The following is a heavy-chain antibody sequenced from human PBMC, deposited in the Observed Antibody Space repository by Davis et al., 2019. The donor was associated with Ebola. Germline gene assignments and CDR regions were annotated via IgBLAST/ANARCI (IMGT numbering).Heavy chain of an antibody. V-gene: IGHV1-18*01. Sequence: ASVKVSCKASGYTFTSYGISWVRQAPGQGFEWMGWISAYNGNTNYAQKLQGRVTMTTDTSTSTAYMELSSLRSEDTAVYYCARDLSDSGWYENWFDPWGQGTLVTVSS. CDR3: ARDLSDSGWYENWFDP. CDR1: GYTFTSYG. J-gene: IGHJ5*02. D-gene: IGHD6-19*01. CDR2: ISAYNGNT.